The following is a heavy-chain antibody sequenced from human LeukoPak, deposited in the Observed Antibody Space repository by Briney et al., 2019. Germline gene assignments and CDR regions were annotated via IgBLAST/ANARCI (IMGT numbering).Heavy chain of an antibody. CDR2: ISYDGSNK. CDR1: GFTFSSYA. V-gene: IGHV3-30-3*01. Sequence: PGGSLRLSCAASGFTFSSYAMHWVRQAPGKGLEWVAVISYDGSNKYHADSVKGRFTISRDNSKNTLYLQMNSLRSEDTAVYYCARPRTDGSSWIFYFDYWGQGTLITVSS. J-gene: IGHJ4*02. D-gene: IGHD6-13*01. CDR3: ARPRTDGSSWIFYFDY.